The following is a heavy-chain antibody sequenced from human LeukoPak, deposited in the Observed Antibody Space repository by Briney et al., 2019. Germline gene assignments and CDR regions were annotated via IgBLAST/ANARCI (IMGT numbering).Heavy chain of an antibody. Sequence: GGSLRLSCAAFGSAFRNYWMTWVRQAPGKGLEWVANINQDGSDKYYVDSVKGRFTISRDNAKNSLYLQMNSLRAEDTAVYYCARDERRYGSGTPDYWGQGTLVTVSS. V-gene: IGHV3-7*01. CDR3: ARDERRYGSGTPDY. D-gene: IGHD3-10*01. CDR2: INQDGSDK. J-gene: IGHJ4*02. CDR1: GSAFRNYW.